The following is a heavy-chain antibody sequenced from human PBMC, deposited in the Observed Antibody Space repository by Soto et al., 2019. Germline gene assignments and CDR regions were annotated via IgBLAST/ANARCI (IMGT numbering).Heavy chain of an antibody. D-gene: IGHD2-15*01. J-gene: IGHJ4*02. CDR3: ARGGGTYSLDS. Sequence: QVQLVQSGAEVKKPGSSVKVSCKASGGTFSNSGISWVRQAPGQGLEWMGGIVPIFGTANYAQRFRGRATITADESTNTAYLDLSSLRSGDTAVYYCARGGGTYSLDSWGQGTLVTVSS. CDR2: IVPIFGTA. V-gene: IGHV1-69*01. CDR1: GGTFSNSG.